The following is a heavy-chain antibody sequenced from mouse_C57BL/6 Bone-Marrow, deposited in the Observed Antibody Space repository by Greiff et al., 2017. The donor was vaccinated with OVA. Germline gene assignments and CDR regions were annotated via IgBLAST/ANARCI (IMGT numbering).Heavy chain of an antibody. CDR2: ISSGSSTI. V-gene: IGHV5-17*01. CDR1: GFTFSDYG. CDR3: ARYYYGSSKPYFDY. D-gene: IGHD1-1*01. Sequence: DVKLVESGGGLVKPGGSLKLSCAASGFTFSDYGMHWVRQAPEKGLEWVAYISSGSSTIYYADTVKGRFTISRDNAKNTLFLQMTSLRSEDTAMYYCARYYYGSSKPYFDYWGQGTTLTVSS. J-gene: IGHJ2*01.